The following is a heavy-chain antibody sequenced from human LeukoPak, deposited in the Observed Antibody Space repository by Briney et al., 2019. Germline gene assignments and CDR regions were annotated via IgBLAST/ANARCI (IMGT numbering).Heavy chain of an antibody. D-gene: IGHD6-19*01. CDR2: IIPIFGTA. CDR3: ARVGRESSTGWLDY. CDR1: GGTFSSYA. J-gene: IGHJ4*02. Sequence: ASVKVSCKASGGTFSSYAISWVRQAPGQGLEWMGGIIPIFGTANYAQKFQGRVTITADESTSTAYMELSSLRSDDTAVYYCARVGRESSTGWLDYWGQGTLVTVSS. V-gene: IGHV1-69*13.